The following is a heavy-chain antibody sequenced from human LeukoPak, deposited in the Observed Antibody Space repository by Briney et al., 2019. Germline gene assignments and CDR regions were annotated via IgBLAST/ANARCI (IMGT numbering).Heavy chain of an antibody. CDR3: AKYERGGWYNWFDP. J-gene: IGHJ5*02. D-gene: IGHD6-19*01. CDR1: GFTFSSYA. Sequence: GGSLRLSCAASGFTFSSYAMSSVRQAPGKGLEWVSAISGSGGSTYYADSVKGRFTISRDNSKNTLYLQMNSLRAEDTAVYYCAKYERGGWYNWFDPWGQGTLVTVSS. V-gene: IGHV3-23*01. CDR2: ISGSGGST.